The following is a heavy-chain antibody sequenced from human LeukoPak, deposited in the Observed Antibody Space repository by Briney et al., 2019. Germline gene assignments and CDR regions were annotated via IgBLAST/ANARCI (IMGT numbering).Heavy chain of an antibody. J-gene: IGHJ4*02. V-gene: IGHV3-48*04. D-gene: IGHD3-10*01. CDR2: ISSSSSTI. CDR1: GFTFSSYS. CDR3: ARDSGEGPQGGTVLFDY. Sequence: PGGSLRLSCAASGFTFSSYSMNWVRQAPGKGLEWVSYISSSSSTIYYADSVKGRFTISRDNAKNSLYLQMNSLRAEDTAVYYCARDSGEGPQGGTVLFDYWGQGTLVTVSS.